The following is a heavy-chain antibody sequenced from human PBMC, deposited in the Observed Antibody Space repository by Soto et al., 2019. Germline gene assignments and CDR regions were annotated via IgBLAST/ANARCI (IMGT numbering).Heavy chain of an antibody. J-gene: IGHJ4*02. CDR3: AKGGPDSFCSGGRCYFDY. V-gene: IGHV3-9*01. Sequence: EVQLVESGGGLVQPGRSLRLSCAASGFTFDDYAMHWVRRVPGKGLEWVSSISWNSNIIGYADSVKGRFTISRDNAKNSLYLQTNSLRPEDTALYYCAKGGPDSFCSGGRCYFDYWGQGTLVTVSS. D-gene: IGHD2-15*01. CDR2: ISWNSNII. CDR1: GFTFDDYA.